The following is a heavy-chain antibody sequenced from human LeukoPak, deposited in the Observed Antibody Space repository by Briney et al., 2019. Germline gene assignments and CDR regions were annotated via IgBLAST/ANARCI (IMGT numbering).Heavy chain of an antibody. V-gene: IGHV3-11*04. Sequence: GGSLRLSCAASGFTFSDYYMSWIRQAPGKGLEWVSYISSSGSTIYYADSVKGRFTISRDNAKNSLYLQMNSLRAEDTAVYYCARDDTSRGYSGYDPPYYYGMDVWGQGTTVTVSS. CDR2: ISSSGSTI. D-gene: IGHD5-12*01. CDR1: GFTFSDYY. J-gene: IGHJ6*02. CDR3: ARDDTSRGYSGYDPPYYYGMDV.